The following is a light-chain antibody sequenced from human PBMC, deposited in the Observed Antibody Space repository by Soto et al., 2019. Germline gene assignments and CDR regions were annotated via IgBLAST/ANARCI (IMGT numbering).Light chain of an antibody. J-gene: IGLJ3*02. CDR1: SSDIGYHNR. V-gene: IGLV2-18*02. CDR2: EVS. Sequence: QSALTQPPSGSGSPGQSVTISCTGTSSDIGYHNRVSWYQQPPGTAPKLMIYEVSTRYSGVHDRFSGSKSGNTASLTISGLQAEDEADYYCSSFASSATLVFGGGTQLTVL. CDR3: SSFASSATLV.